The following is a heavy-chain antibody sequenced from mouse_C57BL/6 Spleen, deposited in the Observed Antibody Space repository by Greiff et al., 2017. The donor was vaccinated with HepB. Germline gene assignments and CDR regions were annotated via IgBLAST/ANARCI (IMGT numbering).Heavy chain of an antibody. CDR2: INPGSGGT. CDR3: ARGGADGYYAYFDY. Sequence: VQLQQSGAELVRPGTSVKVSCKASGYAFTNYLIEWVKQRPGQGLEWIGVINPGSGGTNYNEKFKGKATLTADKSSSTAYMQLSSLTSEDSAVYFCARGGADGYYAYFDYWGQGTTLTVSS. V-gene: IGHV1-54*01. CDR1: GYAFTNYL. J-gene: IGHJ2*01. D-gene: IGHD2-3*01.